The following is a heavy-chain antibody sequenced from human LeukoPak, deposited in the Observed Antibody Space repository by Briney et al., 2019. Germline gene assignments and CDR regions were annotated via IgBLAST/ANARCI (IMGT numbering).Heavy chain of an antibody. J-gene: IGHJ4*02. CDR3: ARDRAVQYGSGSPFDY. V-gene: IGHV1-18*01. CDR1: GYTFTTYG. D-gene: IGHD3-10*01. CDR2: ISAYNGNT. Sequence: GASVKVSCKGSGYTFTTYGISWGRQAPRQGREWMGWISAYNGNTNYAQKFQGRVNMPTDTSTSTAYMELRGLTSDDTAVYHCARDRAVQYGSGSPFDYWGQGTLVTVSS.